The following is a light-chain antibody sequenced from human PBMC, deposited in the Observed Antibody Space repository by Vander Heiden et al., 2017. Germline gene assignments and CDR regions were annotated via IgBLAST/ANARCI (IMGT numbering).Light chain of an antibody. V-gene: IGKV1-39*01. Sequence: DIQMTQSPFSLSASVGDRVTITCRASQTIGISLNWYQLKPGKAPKLLIYNASNVQSGVPSGFSGSGSGTEFSLTVSSRQPEDFATYYCQQSYNIPPWTFGQGTKVEIK. CDR3: QQSYNIPPWT. CDR2: NAS. J-gene: IGKJ1*01. CDR1: QTIGIS.